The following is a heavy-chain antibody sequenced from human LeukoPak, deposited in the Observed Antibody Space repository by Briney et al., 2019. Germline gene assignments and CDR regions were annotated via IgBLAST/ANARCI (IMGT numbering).Heavy chain of an antibody. CDR3: ARAWGFDSSSWYGDYYYYGMDV. CDR2: ISSSSSYI. J-gene: IGHJ6*02. CDR1: GFTFSSYS. V-gene: IGHV3-21*01. D-gene: IGHD6-13*01. Sequence: PGGSLRLSCAASGFTFSSYSMNWVRQAPGKGLEWVSSISSSSSYIYYADSVKGRFTISRDNAKNSLYLQMNSLRAEDTAVYYCARAWGFDSSSWYGDYYYYGMDVWGQGTTVTVSS.